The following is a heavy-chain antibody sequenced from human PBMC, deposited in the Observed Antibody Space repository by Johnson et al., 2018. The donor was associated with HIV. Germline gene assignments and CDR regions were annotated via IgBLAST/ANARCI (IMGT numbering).Heavy chain of an antibody. J-gene: IGHJ3*02. CDR1: GFTFSSYG. V-gene: IGHV3-30*19. CDR2: ISYDGSNK. Sequence: QMLLVESGGGLVQPWGSLRLSCAASGFTFSSYGMHWVRQAPGKGLEWVALISYDGSNKYYADSVKGRFTISRDNSKNTLYLQMNSLRAEDTAVYYCGRSRVDIVVVAGAFDIWGQGTMVTVSS. CDR3: GRSRVDIVVVAGAFDI. D-gene: IGHD2-15*01.